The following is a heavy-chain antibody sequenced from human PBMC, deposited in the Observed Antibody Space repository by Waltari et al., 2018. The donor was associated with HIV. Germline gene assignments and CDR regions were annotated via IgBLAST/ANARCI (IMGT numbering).Heavy chain of an antibody. D-gene: IGHD1-7*01. CDR1: GYPLTALS. CDR3: ATEVELRG. J-gene: IGHJ4*02. V-gene: IGHV1-24*01. CDR2: FDPENDEA. Sequence: QVQLVPSGAEVKKPGASVKDSCKVSGYPLTALSMQWVRQAPGKGLEWMGGFDPENDEAIYAQKFQGRVTMTEDTSTDTAYMELNSLRSEDTAVYYCATEVELRGWGQGTLVTVSS.